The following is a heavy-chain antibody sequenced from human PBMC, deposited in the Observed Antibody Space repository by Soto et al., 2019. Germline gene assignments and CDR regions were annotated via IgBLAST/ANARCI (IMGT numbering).Heavy chain of an antibody. V-gene: IGHV1-8*01. CDR3: ARGRMGAELFSHPRSYYSAFDP. Sequence: QVQLVQSGAEVRKPGASVKVSCKASGYTFTTYDINCVRQSTGQGLEWLGWMNPDSGDTGYGWKFQCRVTMTRNTSIGTAYMELNSPRSEDSAMYYCARGRMGAELFSHPRSYYSAFDPWGQGTLVTVSS. CDR2: MNPDSGDT. D-gene: IGHD3-22*01. CDR1: GYTFTTYD. J-gene: IGHJ5*02.